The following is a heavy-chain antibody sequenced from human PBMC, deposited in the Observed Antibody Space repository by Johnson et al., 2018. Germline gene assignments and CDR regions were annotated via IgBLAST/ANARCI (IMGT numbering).Heavy chain of an antibody. Sequence: QVQLVQSGGGVVQPGRSLRLSCAASGFTFSSYAIHWVRQAPGKGLEWVAVISYDGGNKYYADSVKGRFTISRDNSKNTLYLQINSLRAEDTAVYYCARPGSANYYDSWEYFQHWGQGTLVTVSS. CDR2: ISYDGGNK. J-gene: IGHJ1*01. CDR1: GFTFSSYA. D-gene: IGHD3-22*01. CDR3: ARPGSANYYDSWEYFQH. V-gene: IGHV3-30-3*01.